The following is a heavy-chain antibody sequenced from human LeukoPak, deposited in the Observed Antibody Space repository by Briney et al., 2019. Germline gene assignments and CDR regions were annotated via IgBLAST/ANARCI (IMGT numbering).Heavy chain of an antibody. Sequence: ASVKVSCMASGYTFTSYDINWVRQATGQGLEWMGWMNPNSGNTGYAQKFQGRVTITRNTSISTAYMELSSLRSEDTAVYYCASYLPGIAAAGPSDAFDIWGQGTMVTVSS. D-gene: IGHD6-13*01. CDR1: GYTFTSYD. CDR3: ASYLPGIAAAGPSDAFDI. CDR2: MNPNSGNT. J-gene: IGHJ3*02. V-gene: IGHV1-8*03.